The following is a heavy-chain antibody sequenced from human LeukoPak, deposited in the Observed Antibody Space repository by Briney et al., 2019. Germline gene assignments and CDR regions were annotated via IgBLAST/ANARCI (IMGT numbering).Heavy chain of an antibody. CDR1: GGSISSSNW. V-gene: IGHV4-4*02. CDR2: IYHSGST. J-gene: IGHJ4*02. D-gene: IGHD6-13*01. CDR3: ARASFATAGYSSSWYSDV. Sequence: SETLSLTCAVSGGSISSSNWWSWVRQPPGKGLEWIGEIYHSGSTYYNPSLKSRVTISVDTSKNQFSLKLSSVTAADTAVYYCARASFATAGYSSSWYSDVWGQGTLVTVSS.